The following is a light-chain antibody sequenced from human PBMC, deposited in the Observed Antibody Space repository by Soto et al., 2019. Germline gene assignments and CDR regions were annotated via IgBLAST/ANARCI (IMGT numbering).Light chain of an antibody. Sequence: QYVVTQPPSASGTPGQRVTISCSGSSSNIGGNYVYWYQHLPGTAPKVLIYKNNHRPSGVPDRFSGSKSDTSASLAISGLRSEDEAHYYCAVWDDSLSGVVFGGWTKLTVL. CDR3: AVWDDSLSGVV. V-gene: IGLV1-47*01. J-gene: IGLJ3*02. CDR2: KNN. CDR1: SSNIGGNY.